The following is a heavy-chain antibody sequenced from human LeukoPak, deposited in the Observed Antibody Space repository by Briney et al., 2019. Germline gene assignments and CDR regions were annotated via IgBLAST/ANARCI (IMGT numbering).Heavy chain of an antibody. D-gene: IGHD5-18*01. CDR3: ARARYSRVLY. CDR2: IYYSGST. Sequence: SETLSLTCTVSGGSISSYYWSWIRQPPGKGLEWIGYIYYSGSTNYNPSLKSRVTISVDTSKNQFSLKLSSVTAADTAVYYCARARYSRVLYWGQGTLVTVSS. V-gene: IGHV4-59*12. CDR1: GGSISSYY. J-gene: IGHJ4*02.